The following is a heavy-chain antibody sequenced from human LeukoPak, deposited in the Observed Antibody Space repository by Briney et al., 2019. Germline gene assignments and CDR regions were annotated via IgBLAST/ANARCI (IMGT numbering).Heavy chain of an antibody. CDR2: IIPIFGTA. V-gene: IGHV1-69*06. Sequence: SVKVSCKASGGTFSSYAIRWVRQAPGQGLEWMGRIIPIFGTANYAQKFQGRVTITADKSTSTAYMELSSLRSEDTAVYYCARGGETNWNPKSYYYYYYMDAWGKGTTVTVSS. J-gene: IGHJ6*03. CDR1: GGTFSSYA. D-gene: IGHD1-1*01. CDR3: ARGGETNWNPKSYYYYYYMDA.